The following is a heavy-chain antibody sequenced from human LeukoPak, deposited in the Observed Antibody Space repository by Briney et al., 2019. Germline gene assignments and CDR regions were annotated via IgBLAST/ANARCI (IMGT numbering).Heavy chain of an antibody. CDR2: IYYSGST. CDR3: ARGDQEEGAFDI. V-gene: IGHV4-59*01. Sequence: SETLSLTCTVSGGSISSYYWSWIRQPPGKGLEWIGYIYYSGSTNYNPSLKSRVTISVDTSKNQFSLKLNSVTAADTAVYYCARGDQEEGAFDIWGQGTMVTVSS. CDR1: GGSISSYY. D-gene: IGHD2-21*01. J-gene: IGHJ3*02.